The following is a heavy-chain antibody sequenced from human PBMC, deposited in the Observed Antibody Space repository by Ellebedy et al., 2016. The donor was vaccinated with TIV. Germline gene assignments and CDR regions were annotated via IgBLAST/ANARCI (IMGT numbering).Heavy chain of an antibody. CDR3: AKSQLRWAGTHYYFDY. V-gene: IGHV3-9*01. J-gene: IGHJ4*02. CDR2: ISWNSGSI. CDR1: GFTFDDYA. Sequence: SLKISXAASGFTFDDYAMHWVRQAPGKGLEWVSGISWNSGSIGYADSVKGRFTISRDNSKNTLYLQMNSLRAEDTAVYYCAKSQLRWAGTHYYFDYWGQGTLVTVSS. D-gene: IGHD1-7*01.